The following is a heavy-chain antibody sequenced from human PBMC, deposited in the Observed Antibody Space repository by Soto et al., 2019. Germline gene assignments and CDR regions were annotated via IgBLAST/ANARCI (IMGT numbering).Heavy chain of an antibody. CDR3: ARDRVESGYPEYCQH. Sequence: EVQLVESGGGLIQPGGSLRLSCAASGFTVSSNYMSWVRQAPGKGLEWVSVIYSGGSTYYADSVKGRFTSSRDNSKNTLYLQMNSLRAEDTAVYYCARDRVESGYPEYCQHWGQGTLVTVSS. CDR1: GFTVSSNY. D-gene: IGHD3-22*01. V-gene: IGHV3-53*01. CDR2: IYSGGST. J-gene: IGHJ1*01.